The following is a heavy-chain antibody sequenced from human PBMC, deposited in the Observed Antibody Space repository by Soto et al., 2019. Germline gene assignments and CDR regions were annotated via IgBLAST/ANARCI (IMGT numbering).Heavy chain of an antibody. CDR1: GFTFSSYS. CDR2: ISSSSSNK. Sequence: EVQLVESGGGLVKPGGSLRLSCAASGFTFSSYSMNWVRQAPGKGLEWVSCISSSSSNKYYADSVKGRFTISRDNAKNPLYLQMNSLGAEETAVYYCARDRGSSGWYAGGWFDPWGQGTLVTVSS. J-gene: IGHJ5*02. D-gene: IGHD6-19*01. V-gene: IGHV3-21*01. CDR3: ARDRGSSGWYAGGWFDP.